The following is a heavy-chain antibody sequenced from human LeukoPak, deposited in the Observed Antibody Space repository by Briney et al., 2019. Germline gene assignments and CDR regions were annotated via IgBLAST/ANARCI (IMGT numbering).Heavy chain of an antibody. Sequence: SETLSLTCTVSGGSISRYYWGWIRQPPGKGLEWIGNIYYSGSTNYNPSLKSRVTISVDTSKNQFSLKLSSVTAADTAVYYCARAPLIAAAGTFRFRFDYWGQGTLVTVSS. V-gene: IGHV4-59*12. CDR3: ARAPLIAAAGTFRFRFDY. CDR1: GGSISRYY. D-gene: IGHD6-13*01. CDR2: IYYSGST. J-gene: IGHJ4*02.